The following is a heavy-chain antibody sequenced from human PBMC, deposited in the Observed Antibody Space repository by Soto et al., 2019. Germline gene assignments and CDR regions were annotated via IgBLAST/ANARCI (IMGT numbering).Heavy chain of an antibody. Sequence: DSVKGRFTIYRDNSKNTLNLQMSSLRGDDTSVYYCAKDRGSYGDLDYWGQGTLVTVSS. V-gene: IGHV3-30*02. J-gene: IGHJ4*02. D-gene: IGHD4-17*01. CDR3: AKDRGSYGDLDY.